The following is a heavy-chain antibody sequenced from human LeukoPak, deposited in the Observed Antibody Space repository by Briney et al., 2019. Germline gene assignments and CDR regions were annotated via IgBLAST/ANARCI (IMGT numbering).Heavy chain of an antibody. Sequence: PSETLSLTCSVSGGSISTRSYYWGWIRQPPGKGLEWIGNIYYLGTTYYNSSLKSRLTISVDTSKNQFSLHLTSVTAADTAMYYCARHYYGSGRRDYWGQGTLVTVSS. CDR2: IYYLGTT. CDR3: ARHYYGSGRRDY. CDR1: GGSISTRSYY. V-gene: IGHV4-39*01. J-gene: IGHJ4*02. D-gene: IGHD3-10*01.